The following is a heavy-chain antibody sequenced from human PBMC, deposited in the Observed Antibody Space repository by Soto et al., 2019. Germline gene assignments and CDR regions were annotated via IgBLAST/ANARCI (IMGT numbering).Heavy chain of an antibody. CDR2: IVVGSGNT. CDR1: GFTFTSSA. D-gene: IGHD5-12*01. CDR3: AAGVTYDGNFDI. Sequence: EASVKVSCKASGFTFTSSAMQWVRPARGQRLEWIGWIVVGSGNTNYAQKFQERVSITRDMSTRTAYMELSSLRSEDTAVYYCAAGVTYDGNFDIWGQGTMVTVSS. J-gene: IGHJ3*02. V-gene: IGHV1-58*02.